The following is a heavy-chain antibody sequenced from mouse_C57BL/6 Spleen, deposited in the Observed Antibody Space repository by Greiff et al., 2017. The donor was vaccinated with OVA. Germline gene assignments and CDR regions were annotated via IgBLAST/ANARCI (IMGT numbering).Heavy chain of an antibody. V-gene: IGHV1-50*01. J-gene: IGHJ3*01. CDR3: ARSYYGSSYAWFAY. CDR1: GYTFTSYW. D-gene: IGHD1-1*01. CDR2: IDPSDSYT. Sequence: QVQLQQPGAELVKPGASVKLSCKASGYTFTSYWMQWVKQRPGPGLEWIGEIDPSDSYTNYNQKFKGKATLTVDTSSSPAYMQLSSLTSEDSAVYYCARSYYGSSYAWFAYWGQGTLVTVSA.